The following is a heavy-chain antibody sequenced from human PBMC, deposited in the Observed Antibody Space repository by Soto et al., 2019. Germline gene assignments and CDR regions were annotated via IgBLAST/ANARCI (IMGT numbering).Heavy chain of an antibody. D-gene: IGHD3-9*01. Sequence: TGGSLRLSCAASGFTFSSYSMNWVRQAPGKGLEWVSYISSSSSTIYCADSVKGRFTISRDNAKNSLYLQMNSLRDEDTAVYYCASIYDILTGYTLSGMDVWGQGTTVTVSS. V-gene: IGHV3-48*02. CDR3: ASIYDILTGYTLSGMDV. CDR2: ISSSSSTI. CDR1: GFTFSSYS. J-gene: IGHJ6*02.